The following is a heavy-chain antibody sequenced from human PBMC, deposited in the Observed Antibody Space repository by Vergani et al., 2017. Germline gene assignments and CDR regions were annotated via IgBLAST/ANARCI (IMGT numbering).Heavy chain of an antibody. CDR2: IHPADSDT. J-gene: IGHJ4*02. CDR3: ARLYGRDSSGSKYFDY. D-gene: IGHD3-22*01. CDR1: GYSFTNYW. V-gene: IGHV5-51*01. Sequence: EVQLVQSGADVKKPGESLKISCQISGYSFTNYWIGWVRQMPGKGLEWMGIIHPADSDTRYSPSQGQVTISVDKSISTAYLQRSSLRASDSAMYYCARLYGRDSSGSKYFDYWGQGTLVTVSS.